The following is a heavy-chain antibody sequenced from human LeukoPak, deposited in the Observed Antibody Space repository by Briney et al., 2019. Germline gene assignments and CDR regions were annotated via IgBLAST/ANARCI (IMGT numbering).Heavy chain of an antibody. CDR3: AREVTYYSDKEGRNAFDI. D-gene: IGHD3-22*01. J-gene: IGHJ3*02. CDR1: GLTFNIYW. V-gene: IGHV3-7*01. Sequence: GGSLRLSCAASGLTFNIYWMSWVRQVQGEGLEWVANIKQDASEKYYVDSVKGRFTISRDNAKNSLYLQMNSLRAEDTAVYYCAREVTYYSDKEGRNAFDIWGQGTMVTVSS. CDR2: IKQDASEK.